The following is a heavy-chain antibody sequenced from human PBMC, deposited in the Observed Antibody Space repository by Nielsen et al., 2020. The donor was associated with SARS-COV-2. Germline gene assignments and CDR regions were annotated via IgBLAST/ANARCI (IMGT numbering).Heavy chain of an antibody. CDR3: AKISGSQRHYFDF. CDR1: GFSFSSYA. V-gene: IGHV3-23*01. Sequence: GESLKISWAASGFSFSSYAMTWVRQAPGKGLEWVSSIGTTGDKTFYADSVKGRFTISRDNSKNTLYLQLNSLRAEDTAVFYCAKISGSQRHYFDFWGQGALVTVSS. CDR2: IGTTGDKT. J-gene: IGHJ4*02. D-gene: IGHD1-26*01.